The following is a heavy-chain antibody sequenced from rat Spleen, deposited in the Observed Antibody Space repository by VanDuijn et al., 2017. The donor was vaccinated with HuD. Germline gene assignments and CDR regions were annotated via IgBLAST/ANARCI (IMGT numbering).Heavy chain of an antibody. CDR1: GFTFSNNA. CDR2: ISYEGSST. CDR3: AKDIRYGGYPYWYFDF. Sequence: EVQLVESGGGLVQPGRSLKLSCVVSGFTFSNNAMAWVRQAPTKGLEWVASISYEGSSTYYGDSVKGRFTISRDNAKSTLYLQMDSLRSEDTATYYCAKDIRYGGYPYWYFDFWGPGTMVTVSS. J-gene: IGHJ1*01. D-gene: IGHD1-11*01. V-gene: IGHV5-22*01.